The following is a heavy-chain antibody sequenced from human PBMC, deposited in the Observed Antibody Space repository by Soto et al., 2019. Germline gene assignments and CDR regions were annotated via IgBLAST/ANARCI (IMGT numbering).Heavy chain of an antibody. J-gene: IGHJ4*02. CDR1: GFAFGNSW. CDR3: ATAEVDY. CDR2: MTSDGRTI. V-gene: IGHV3-74*01. Sequence: EVQLVESGGGLVQPGGSLRLSCAASGFAFGNSWMHWVRQPPGKGPEWVSRMTSDGRTIQYADSVQGRFTASRDNARSTLYLQMYSVRAEDTAVYYCATAEVDYWGPGTLVTVSS.